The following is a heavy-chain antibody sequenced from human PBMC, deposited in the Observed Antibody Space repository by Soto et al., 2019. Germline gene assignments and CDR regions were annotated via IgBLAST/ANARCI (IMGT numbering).Heavy chain of an antibody. CDR1: GGSISSGGYY. CDR3: ARDSIAARRYYYYYGMDA. D-gene: IGHD6-6*01. J-gene: IGHJ6*02. Sequence: SETLSLTCTVSGGSISSGGYYWSWIRQHPGKGLEWIGYIYYSGSTYYNPSLKSRVTISVDTSKNQFSLKLSSVTAADTAVYYCARDSIAARRYYYYYGMDAWGQGTTVTV. V-gene: IGHV4-31*03. CDR2: IYYSGST.